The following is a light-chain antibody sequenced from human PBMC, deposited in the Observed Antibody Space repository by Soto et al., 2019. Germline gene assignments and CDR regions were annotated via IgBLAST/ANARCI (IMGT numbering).Light chain of an antibody. CDR2: DVS. Sequence: QSVLTQPASVSGSPGQSITISCTGSSSDVGAYNYVSWYQQHPGKAPKLMIYDVSNRPSGVSNRFSGSKSGNTASLTISGIQAEDEADYYCASYTTSSHYVFGNGTKVTVL. J-gene: IGLJ1*01. V-gene: IGLV2-14*01. CDR3: ASYTTSSHYV. CDR1: SSDVGAYNY.